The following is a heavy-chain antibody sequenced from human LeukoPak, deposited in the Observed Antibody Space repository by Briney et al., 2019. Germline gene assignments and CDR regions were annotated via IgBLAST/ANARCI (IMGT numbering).Heavy chain of an antibody. CDR2: IYYSGST. J-gene: IGHJ4*02. CDR1: GGSISSYY. Sequence: SETLSLTCTVSGGSISSYYWSWIRQPPGKGLEWIGYIYYSGSTNYNPSLKSRVTISVDTSKNQFSPKLSSVTAADTAVYYCARGTSGYSYGYGGLFDYWGQGTLVTVSS. V-gene: IGHV4-59*01. CDR3: ARGTSGYSYGYGGLFDY. D-gene: IGHD5-18*01.